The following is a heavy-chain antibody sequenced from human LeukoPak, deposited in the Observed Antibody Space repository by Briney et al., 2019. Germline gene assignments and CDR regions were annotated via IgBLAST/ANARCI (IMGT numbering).Heavy chain of an antibody. J-gene: IGHJ1*01. V-gene: IGHV3-74*01. CDR2: IKSDGRT. CDR1: GCTLSSYW. Sequence: PGESLRLSCAAAGCTLSSYWMHWVRQAPGKGLVWVSRIKSDGRTNYADSVKGRFTISRDNAKNTVSLQMNSLRAEDTGVYYCARAPSEIGGYYPEYFRHWGQGTMVIVSS. CDR3: ARAPSEIGGYYPEYFRH. D-gene: IGHD3-22*01.